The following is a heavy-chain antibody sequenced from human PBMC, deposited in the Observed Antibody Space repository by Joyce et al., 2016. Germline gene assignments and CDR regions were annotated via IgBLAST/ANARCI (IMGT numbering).Heavy chain of an antibody. J-gene: IGHJ4*02. V-gene: IGHV2-70*04. CDR1: GFSLNTGGIR. CDR3: AQEFPPPGGSYYFDY. D-gene: IGHD3-10*01. Sequence: QVTLKESGPALVKPTQTLTLTCSFSGFSLNTGGIRVSWLRQSPGKALEGLARIDLDADKFLTNYLKTKLSISKDSSKNQVVLKMSRVDTADTGTYYGAQEFPPPGGSYYFDYWGQGTLVVVSS. CDR2: IDLDADK.